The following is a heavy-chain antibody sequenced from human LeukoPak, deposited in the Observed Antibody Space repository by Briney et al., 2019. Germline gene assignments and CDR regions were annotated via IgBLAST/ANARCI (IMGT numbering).Heavy chain of an antibody. CDR3: ARESFAIAAAGSYSSGWYGNYYYMDV. D-gene: IGHD6-19*01. CDR2: INPKSGGT. V-gene: IGHV1-2*06. CDR1: GYTFTGYY. Sequence: ASVKVSCKASGYTFTGYYMHWVRQAPGQGLEWIGRINPKSGGTNYSQKFQGRVTMTRDTSISTAYMELSRLRSDDTAVYYCARESFAIAAAGSYSSGWYGNYYYMDVWGKGTTVTVSS. J-gene: IGHJ6*03.